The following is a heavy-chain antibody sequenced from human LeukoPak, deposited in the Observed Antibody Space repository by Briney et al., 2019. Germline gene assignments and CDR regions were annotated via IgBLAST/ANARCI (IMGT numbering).Heavy chain of an antibody. D-gene: IGHD6-19*01. CDR1: GYSLTSYW. CDR3: ARRKAVARISYFDS. V-gene: IGHV5-51*01. CDR2: IYPGNSDT. Sequence: ESLKISCRCSGYSLTSYWIGWVRQMPGKGVEWMGIIYPGNSDTKYSPSFQGQITISADKSINTAYLQWSSLEASDTAMYYCARRKAVARISYFDSWGQGTLVTVSS. J-gene: IGHJ4*02.